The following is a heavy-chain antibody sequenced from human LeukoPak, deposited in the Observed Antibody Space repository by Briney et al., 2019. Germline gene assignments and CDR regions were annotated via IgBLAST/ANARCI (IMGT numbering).Heavy chain of an antibody. J-gene: IGHJ4*02. D-gene: IGHD2-21*02. CDR1: GGSISTYY. CDR3: ARGGGGTAYFDY. CDR2: IYYSGST. V-gene: IGHV4-59*01. Sequence: PSETLSLTCTVSGGSISTYYWNWIRQPPGKGLEWIGNIYYSGSTKYNPSLKSRITISVDTSKNQFSLKLSSVTAADTAVYYRARGGGGTAYFDYWGQGTLVTVSS.